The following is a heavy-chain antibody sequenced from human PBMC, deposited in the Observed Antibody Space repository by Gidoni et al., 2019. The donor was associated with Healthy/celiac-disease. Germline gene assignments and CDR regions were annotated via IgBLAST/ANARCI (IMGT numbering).Heavy chain of an antibody. CDR2: VIPNSGDT. D-gene: IGHD6-6*01. V-gene: IGHV1-2*02. CDR1: GYTFTGYY. Sequence: QVQLVQSGAEVQKPGASVKVSCKASGYTFTGYYIHWVRQAPGQGLEWMGWVIPNSGDTNYAQKFQDRVTITRDTSIRTAYMEVSRLRSDDTAVYYCARLSSSSLRLDYWGQGTLVTVSS. CDR3: ARLSSSSLRLDY. J-gene: IGHJ4*02.